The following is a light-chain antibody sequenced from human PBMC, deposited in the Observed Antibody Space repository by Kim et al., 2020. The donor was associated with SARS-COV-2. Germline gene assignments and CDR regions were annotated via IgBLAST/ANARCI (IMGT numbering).Light chain of an antibody. V-gene: IGLV1-44*01. Sequence: GQRVTISCSGSSSNIGRNNVKWYQQRPGTAPKLLIYINNQRPSGVPDRISGSKSGTSASLAISGLQSDDEADYYCAAWDDSLNVVLFGGGTQLTVL. CDR2: INN. CDR1: SSNIGRNN. CDR3: AAWDDSLNVVL. J-gene: IGLJ2*01.